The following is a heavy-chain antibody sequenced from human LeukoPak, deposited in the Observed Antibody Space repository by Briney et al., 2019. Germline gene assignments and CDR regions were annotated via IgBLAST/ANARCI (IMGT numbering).Heavy chain of an antibody. J-gene: IGHJ4*02. CDR3: ARHSRTYSSLNY. CDR2: IYYSGDT. D-gene: IGHD6-6*01. CDR1: GGSISSTSHN. Sequence: SETLSLTCTVSGGSISSTSHNCGWIRQPPGKGLEWIGNIYYSGDTYFNPSLKSRVTMSIDTSKNQFSLKLTSVTAADTAVYYCARHSRTYSSLNYWGQGTLVTVSS. V-gene: IGHV4-39*01.